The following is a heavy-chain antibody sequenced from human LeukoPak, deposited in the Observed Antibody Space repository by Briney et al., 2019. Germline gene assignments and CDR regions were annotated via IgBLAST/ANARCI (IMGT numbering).Heavy chain of an antibody. V-gene: IGHV4-59*01. J-gene: IGHJ3*02. Sequence: SETLSLTCTVSGGSISSYYWSWIRLPPGKGLEWIGYLSKSGNTNYSPSLKSRVTIFGDTSKNQSFLKLSSVTAADTAVYYCARARYVNSFYAFDIWGQGTLVTVSS. CDR2: LSKSGNT. CDR1: GGSISSYY. D-gene: IGHD3-9*01. CDR3: ARARYVNSFYAFDI.